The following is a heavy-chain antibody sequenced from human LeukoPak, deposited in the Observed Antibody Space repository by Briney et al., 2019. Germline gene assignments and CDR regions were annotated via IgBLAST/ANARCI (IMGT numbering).Heavy chain of an antibody. CDR2: ISSSGSTT. Sequence: HSGGSLRLSCAVSGSRFSNFAMNWVRQAPGKGLEWVSYISSSGSTTSYADSVKGRFTISRDNAKNSLFLLMNSLRDEDTAVYFCARYFASWGQGTLVTAPS. V-gene: IGHV3-48*02. CDR3: ARYFAS. CDR1: GSRFSNFA. J-gene: IGHJ4*02.